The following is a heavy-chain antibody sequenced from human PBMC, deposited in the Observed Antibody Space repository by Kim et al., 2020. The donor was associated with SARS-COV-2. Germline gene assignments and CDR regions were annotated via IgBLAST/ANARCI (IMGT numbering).Heavy chain of an antibody. CDR1: GFTFSTYS. D-gene: IGHD1-26*01. CDR2: IRSSSTFI. CDR3: ARSQVGEYAMDV. Sequence: GGSLRLSCAASGFTFSTYSMNWVRQAPGKGLEGISYIRSSSTFIFYADSVQGRFTISRDDANNSVYLQMNSLRDEDTAVYYCARSQVGEYAMDVWGQGTAVTVSS. V-gene: IGHV3-48*02. J-gene: IGHJ6*02.